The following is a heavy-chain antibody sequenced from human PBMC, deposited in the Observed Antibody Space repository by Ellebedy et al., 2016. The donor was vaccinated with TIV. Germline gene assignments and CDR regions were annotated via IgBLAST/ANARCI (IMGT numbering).Heavy chain of an antibody. J-gene: IGHJ3*01. Sequence: GESLKTSXAAPGFNFHNYAMNWVRQAPGKGLEWGSVISDSGGTTNYADSVKGRFTISRDNSKNTLYLQMTSLRAEDTAVYYCAKTKGYSDAFDSWGQGTMVTVS. D-gene: IGHD5-18*01. CDR3: AKTKGYSDAFDS. CDR1: GFNFHNYA. CDR2: ISDSGGTT. V-gene: IGHV3-23*01.